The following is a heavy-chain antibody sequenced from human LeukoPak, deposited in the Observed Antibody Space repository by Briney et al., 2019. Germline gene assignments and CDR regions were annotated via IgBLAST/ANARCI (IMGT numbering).Heavy chain of an antibody. CDR2: IYYSGST. Sequence: KPSETLSLTCTVSGGSISSGDYYWSWIRQPPGKGLEWIGYIYYSGSTYYNPSLKSRVTISVDTSKNQFSLKLSSVTAADTAVYYCARDRRDCSSTSCPRYFDLWGRGTLVTVSS. CDR1: GGSISSGDYY. V-gene: IGHV4-30-4*02. D-gene: IGHD2-2*01. J-gene: IGHJ2*01. CDR3: ARDRRDCSSTSCPRYFDL.